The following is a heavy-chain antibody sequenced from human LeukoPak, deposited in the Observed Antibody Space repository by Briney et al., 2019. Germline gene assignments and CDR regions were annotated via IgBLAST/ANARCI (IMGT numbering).Heavy chain of an antibody. J-gene: IGHJ4*02. CDR3: AGESDSSGWPYFDY. Sequence: PGGSLRLSCAASGFTFDDYGMSWVRQAPGKGLEWVSGINWNGGSTGYADSVKGRFTISRDNAKNSLYLQMNSLRAEDTALYYCAGESDSSGWPYFDYWGQGTLVTVSS. V-gene: IGHV3-20*04. CDR1: GFTFDDYG. D-gene: IGHD6-19*01. CDR2: INWNGGST.